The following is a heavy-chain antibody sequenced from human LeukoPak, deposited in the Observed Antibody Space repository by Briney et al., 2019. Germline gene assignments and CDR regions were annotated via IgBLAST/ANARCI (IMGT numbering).Heavy chain of an antibody. D-gene: IGHD5-24*01. V-gene: IGHV3-21*01. J-gene: IGHJ4*02. CDR1: GFTFSSYS. Sequence: GGSLRLSCAASGFTFSSYSMNWVRQAPGKGLEWVSSISGSTTYIYYADSVKGRFTISRDSAKNSLYLQMNSLRAEDTGLYYCARSVHGYNGLFDYWGQGTPVTVSS. CDR3: ARSVHGYNGLFDY. CDR2: ISGSTTYI.